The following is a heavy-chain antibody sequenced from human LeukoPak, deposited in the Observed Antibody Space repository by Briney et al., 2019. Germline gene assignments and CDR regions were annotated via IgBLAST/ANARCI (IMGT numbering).Heavy chain of an antibody. D-gene: IGHD4-17*01. J-gene: IGHJ6*03. CDR1: GYTFTGYY. V-gene: IGHV1-2*02. Sequence: ASVKVSCKASGYTFTGYYMHWVRQAPGQGLEWMGWINPNSGGTNYAQKFQGRVTMTRDTSISTAYMELSRLRSDDTAVYYCARGGDYGDYVGYYYYYYMDVWGKGNPGHRLL. CDR2: INPNSGGT. CDR3: ARGGDYGDYVGYYYYYYMDV.